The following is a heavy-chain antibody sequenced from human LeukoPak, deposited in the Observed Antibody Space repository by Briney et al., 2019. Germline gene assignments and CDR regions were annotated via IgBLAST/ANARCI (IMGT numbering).Heavy chain of an antibody. CDR1: GFTFSSYG. D-gene: IGHD2-21*01. Sequence: GRSLRLSCAASGFTFSSYGMHGVRQAPGKGWEWVAVISYYSTNIYYADTVKGRFTISRDNSKNTLYLQMNSVRAEDTTVYYCAIPLDAFDIWGQGTMVTVSS. CDR2: ISYYSTNI. J-gene: IGHJ3*02. CDR3: AIPLDAFDI. V-gene: IGHV3-30*03.